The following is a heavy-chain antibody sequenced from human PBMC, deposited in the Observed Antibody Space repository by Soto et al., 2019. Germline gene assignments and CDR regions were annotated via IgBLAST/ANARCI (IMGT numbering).Heavy chain of an antibody. J-gene: IGHJ6*02. Sequence: GGSLRLSCAASGFTFSSYEMNWVRQAPGKGLEWVSYISSSGSTIYYADSVKGRFTISRDNAKNSLYLQMNSLRAEDTAVYYCAKMKLPHDSGRYYYYGMDVWGQGTTVTVSS. CDR2: ISSSGSTI. CDR3: AKMKLPHDSGRYYYYGMDV. D-gene: IGHD3-22*01. CDR1: GFTFSSYE. V-gene: IGHV3-48*03.